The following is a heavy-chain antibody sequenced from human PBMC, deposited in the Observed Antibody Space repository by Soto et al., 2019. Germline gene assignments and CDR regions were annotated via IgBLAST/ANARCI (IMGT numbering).Heavy chain of an antibody. CDR3: ARGDGDYHDGNRYLGRH. D-gene: IGHD3-22*01. CDR1: GFTFSSYW. V-gene: IGHV3-74*03. CDR2: IRSDGSNA. Sequence: PGGSLRLSCAASGFTFSSYWMHWVRQAPGKGLVWVSRIRSDGSNAEYADSVKGRFTISRDNAENTLYLQMNSLRVEDTAVYYCARGDGDYHDGNRYLGRHWGQGTLVTVSS. J-gene: IGHJ4*02.